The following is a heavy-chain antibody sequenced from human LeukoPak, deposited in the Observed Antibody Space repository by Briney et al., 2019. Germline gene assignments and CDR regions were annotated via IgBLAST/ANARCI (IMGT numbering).Heavy chain of an antibody. CDR1: GFTFSTYW. CDR3: ARETESRTYCSGGSCYSEYYYYMDV. Sequence: GGSLRLSCAASGFTFSTYWMHWVRQAPGKGQEWVSSISSSSSYICYADSVKGRFTISRDNAKNSMYLQMNSLRAEDTAVYYCARETESRTYCSGGSCYSEYYYYMDVWGKGTTVTVSS. J-gene: IGHJ6*03. D-gene: IGHD2-15*01. V-gene: IGHV3-21*01. CDR2: ISSSSSYI.